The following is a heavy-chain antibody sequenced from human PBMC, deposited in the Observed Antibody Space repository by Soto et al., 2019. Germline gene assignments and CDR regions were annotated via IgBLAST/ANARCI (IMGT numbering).Heavy chain of an antibody. CDR2: IIPIFGTA. Sequence: QVQLVQSGAEVKKPGSSVKVSCKASGGTFSSYAISWVRQAPGQGLEWMGGIIPIFGTANYAQKFQGRVTITADESTSRAYMELSSVRSGDAAVYYCARGALYGSGSYYDYWGQGTLVTVSS. CDR1: GGTFSSYA. CDR3: ARGALYGSGSYYDY. D-gene: IGHD3-10*01. J-gene: IGHJ4*02. V-gene: IGHV1-69*01.